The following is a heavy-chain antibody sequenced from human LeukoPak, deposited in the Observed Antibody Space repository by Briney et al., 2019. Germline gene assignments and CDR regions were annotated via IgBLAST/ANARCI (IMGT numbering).Heavy chain of an antibody. CDR1: GYSISSGYY. CDR2: IYHSGST. Sequence: PSETLSLTCTVSGYSISSGYYWGWIRQPPGKGLEWIGSIYHSGSTYYNPSLKSRVTISVDTSKNQFSLKLSSVTAADTAVYFCARAYRSSWYANWFDPWGQGTLVTVSS. CDR3: ARAYRSSWYANWFDP. D-gene: IGHD6-13*01. V-gene: IGHV4-38-2*02. J-gene: IGHJ5*02.